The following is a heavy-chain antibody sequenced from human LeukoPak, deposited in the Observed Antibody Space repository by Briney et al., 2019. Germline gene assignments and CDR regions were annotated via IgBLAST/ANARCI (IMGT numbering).Heavy chain of an antibody. CDR1: GFTFSSYW. V-gene: IGHV3-7*01. CDR2: IKQDGSEK. J-gene: IGHJ4*02. Sequence: PGGSLRLSCAASGFTFSSYWMSWVRQAPGKGLEWVANIKQDGSEKYYVDSVKGRFTISRDNAKNSLYLQINSLRAEDTAVYYCARAHYYDSSGLDFWGQGTLVTVPS. D-gene: IGHD3-22*01. CDR3: ARAHYYDSSGLDF.